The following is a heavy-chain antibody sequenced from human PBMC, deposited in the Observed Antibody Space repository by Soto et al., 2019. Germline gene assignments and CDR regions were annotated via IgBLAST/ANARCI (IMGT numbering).Heavy chain of an antibody. CDR1: GFTFDDYA. CDR2: ISWNSGSI. J-gene: IGHJ6*02. CDR3: AKDIAEGIGYGMDV. Sequence: EVQLVESGGGLVQPDRSLRLSCAASGFTFDDYAMHWVRQAAGKGMEWVSGISWNSGSIGYADSVKGRFTISRDNAKNSLYLQMNSLRAEDTALYYCAKDIAEGIGYGMDVWGQGTTVTVSS. D-gene: IGHD6-13*01. V-gene: IGHV3-9*01.